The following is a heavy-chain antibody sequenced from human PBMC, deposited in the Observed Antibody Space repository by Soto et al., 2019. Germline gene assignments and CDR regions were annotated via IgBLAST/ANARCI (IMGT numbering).Heavy chain of an antibody. CDR1: GYTFTNYD. V-gene: IGHV1-8*01. D-gene: IGHD3-10*01. CDR3: ARGARGVTMIRGVLDY. J-gene: IGHJ4*02. Sequence: ASVKVSCKASGYTFTNYDINWVRQATGQGLEWMGWMNPNSGNTGYPQKFQGRITMTRNTSISTAYMELSSLSSDDTAVYYCARGARGVTMIRGVLDYWGQGTLVTVSS. CDR2: MNPNSGNT.